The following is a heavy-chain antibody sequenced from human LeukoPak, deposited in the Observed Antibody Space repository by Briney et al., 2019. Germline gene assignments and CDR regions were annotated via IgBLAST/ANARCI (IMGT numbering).Heavy chain of an antibody. CDR3: ASPNDYGDYAGFDY. J-gene: IGHJ4*02. CDR1: GGSFSGFN. CDR2: INHSGST. Sequence: PSETLSLTCAVYGGSFSGFNWSWIRQPPGKGLEWIGEINHSGSTNYNPSLKSRVTISVDTSKNQFSLKLSSVTAADTAVYYCASPNDYGDYAGFDYWGQGTLVTVSS. V-gene: IGHV4-34*01. D-gene: IGHD4-17*01.